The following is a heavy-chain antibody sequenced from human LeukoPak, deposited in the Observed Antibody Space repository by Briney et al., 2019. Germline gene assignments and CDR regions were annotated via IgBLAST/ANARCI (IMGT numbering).Heavy chain of an antibody. V-gene: IGHV4-31*03. CDR3: ARNRAGTDLDY. CDR2: IYYSGTT. J-gene: IGHJ4*02. D-gene: IGHD6-19*01. CDR1: GGSISSGGYY. Sequence: SETLSLTCSVSGGSISSGGYYWSWIRQHPGKGLEWIGYIYYSGTTYYNPSLKSRVIISVDTSKNQFSLKLSSVTAADTAIYYCARNRAGTDLDYWGQGTLVTVSS.